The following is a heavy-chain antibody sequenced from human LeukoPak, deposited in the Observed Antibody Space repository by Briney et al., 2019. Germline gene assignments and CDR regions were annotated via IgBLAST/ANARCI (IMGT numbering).Heavy chain of an antibody. V-gene: IGHV3-33*08. CDR1: GFTFSNAW. Sequence: PGGSLRLSCAASGFTFSNAWMSWVRQAPGKGLEWAAVIWHDGNNKYYADSVKGRFTIPRDNSKNTLYLQMNSLRAEDTAVYYCARGPGSSVYASAIDHWGQGTLVTVSS. CDR2: IWHDGNNK. D-gene: IGHD2-8*01. CDR3: ARGPGSSVYASAIDH. J-gene: IGHJ4*02.